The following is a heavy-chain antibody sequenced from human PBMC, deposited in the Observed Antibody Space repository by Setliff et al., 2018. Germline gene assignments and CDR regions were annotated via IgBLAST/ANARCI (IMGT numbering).Heavy chain of an antibody. CDR3: ARDVFPYHYEGAFDI. D-gene: IGHD3-22*01. CDR2: INPSSGRT. J-gene: IGHJ3*02. V-gene: IGHV1-46*01. Sequence: ASVKVSCKASGYTFTSHYMHWVRQAPGLGPEWMGTINPSSGRTSYAQKFQGRVTMTRDTSTSTVYMDMSSLRSEDTAVYYCARDVFPYHYEGAFDIWGQGTRVTVSS. CDR1: GYTFTSHY.